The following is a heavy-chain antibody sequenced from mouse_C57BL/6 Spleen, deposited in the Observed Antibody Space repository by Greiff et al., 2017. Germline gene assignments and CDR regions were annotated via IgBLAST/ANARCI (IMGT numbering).Heavy chain of an antibody. V-gene: IGHV14-2*01. CDR3: AWGGLRSPYYAMDY. CDR2: IDPEDGET. J-gene: IGHJ4*01. D-gene: IGHD2-4*01. Sequence: EVKLMESGAELVKPGASVKLSCTASGFNIKDYYMHWVKQRTEQGLEWIGRIDPEDGETKYAPKFQGKATITADTSSNTAYLQLSSLTSEDTAVYYCAWGGLRSPYYAMDYWGQGTSVTVSS. CDR1: GFNIKDYY.